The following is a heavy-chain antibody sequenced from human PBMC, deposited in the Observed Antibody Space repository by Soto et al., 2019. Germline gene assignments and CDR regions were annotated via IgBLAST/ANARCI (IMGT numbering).Heavy chain of an antibody. CDR3: AKVSRRGSAIDFDY. V-gene: IGHV1-8*02. D-gene: IGHD3-10*01. CDR2: VNPNNGDT. Sequence: QVQLVQSGAELKKPGASVKVSCKASEYNFFNYDMNWVRQATGQGPEWIGWVNPNNGDTGYGVRFQGRVTLTTDISTTTAYMELTSLRLDDTAIYYCAKVSRRGSAIDFDYWGQGTLITVSS. J-gene: IGHJ4*02. CDR1: EYNFFNYD.